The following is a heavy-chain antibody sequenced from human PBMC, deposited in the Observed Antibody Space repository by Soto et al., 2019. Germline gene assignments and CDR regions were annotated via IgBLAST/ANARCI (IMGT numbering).Heavy chain of an antibody. D-gene: IGHD6-19*01. CDR1: GGSITRNNHF. Sequence: QLQLQESGPGLVKASETLSLTCTVSGGSITRNNHFWGWIRQSPGKGLEWIGSILYGGTTNYNPSLKSRVIMSAETSKNQFSLMMNSVTAADTAVYYCARLGSSGWYQGSYFDYWGQGTLVTVSS. CDR2: ILYGGTT. CDR3: ARLGSSGWYQGSYFDY. V-gene: IGHV4-39*01. J-gene: IGHJ4*02.